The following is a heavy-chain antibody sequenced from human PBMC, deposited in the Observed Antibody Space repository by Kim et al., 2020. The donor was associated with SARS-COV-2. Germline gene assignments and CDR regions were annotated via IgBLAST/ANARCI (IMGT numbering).Heavy chain of an antibody. J-gene: IGHJ4*02. Sequence: GGSLRLSCAASGFAFSYSAMYWVRQAPGKGLEWVAVISKDGNNKGCADSVKDRFTISRDNSKNTLYLQINSLRGEDTAVYYCAKEVMEPTGYWGQGTLVTVSS. CDR1: GFAFSYSA. D-gene: IGHD3-16*01. V-gene: IGHV3-30*18. CDR2: ISKDGNNK. CDR3: AKEVMEPTGY.